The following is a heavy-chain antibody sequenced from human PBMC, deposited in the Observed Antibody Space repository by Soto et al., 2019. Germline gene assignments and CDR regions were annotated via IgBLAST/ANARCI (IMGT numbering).Heavy chain of an antibody. CDR1: GYTFTSYY. CDR2: INPSGGST. D-gene: IGHD2-21*02. Sequence: ASVKVSCKASGYTFTSYYMHWVRQAPGQGLEWMGIINPSGGSTSYAQKFQGRVTMTRDTSTSTVYMELSSLGSEDTAVYYCARDLLGDFTFDYWGQGTLVTVSS. J-gene: IGHJ4*02. V-gene: IGHV1-46*01. CDR3: ARDLLGDFTFDY.